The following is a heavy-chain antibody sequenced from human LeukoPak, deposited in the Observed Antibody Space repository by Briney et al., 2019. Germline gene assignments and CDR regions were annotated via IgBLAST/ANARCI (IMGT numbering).Heavy chain of an antibody. CDR3: ASSGYYFDY. D-gene: IGHD3-22*01. CDR1: GGSISGYY. V-gene: IGHV4-34*01. J-gene: IGHJ4*02. Sequence: SETLSLTCTVSGGSISGYYWTWIRQPPGKGLEWIGEINHSGSTNYNPSLKSRVTISVDTSKNQFSLKLSSVTAADTAVYYCASSGYYFDYWGQGTLVTVSS. CDR2: INHSGST.